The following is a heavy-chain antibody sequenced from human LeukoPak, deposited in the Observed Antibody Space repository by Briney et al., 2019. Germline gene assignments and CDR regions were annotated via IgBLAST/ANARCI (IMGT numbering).Heavy chain of an antibody. Sequence: SETLSLTCTVSGASISSSTYYWGWIRQPPGKGLEWIGSIYFSGSTYYNPSLKSRVTMSVDTSKDQFSLRLSSVTAADTAVYYCAGPAKNSMILDWYFDLWGRGTLVTVSS. J-gene: IGHJ2*01. V-gene: IGHV4-39*01. CDR2: IYFSGST. D-gene: IGHD3/OR15-3a*01. CDR1: GASISSSTYY. CDR3: AGPAKNSMILDWYFDL.